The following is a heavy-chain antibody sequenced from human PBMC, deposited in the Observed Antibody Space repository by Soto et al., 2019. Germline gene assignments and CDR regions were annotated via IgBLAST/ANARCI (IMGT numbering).Heavy chain of an antibody. CDR1: GFTVSSNY. D-gene: IGHD3-22*01. Sequence: EVQLVESGGGLIQPGGSLRLSCAASGFTVSSNYMSWVRQAPGKGLEWVSVIYSGGSTYYADSVKGRFTISRDHSKNTLYLQMNSLRAEATAVYYCARDRVESGYPEYFQHWGQGTLVTVSS. V-gene: IGHV3-53*01. J-gene: IGHJ1*01. CDR3: ARDRVESGYPEYFQH. CDR2: IYSGGST.